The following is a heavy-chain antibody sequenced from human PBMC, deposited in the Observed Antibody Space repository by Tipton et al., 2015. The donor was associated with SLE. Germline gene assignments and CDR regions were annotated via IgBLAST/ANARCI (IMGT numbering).Heavy chain of an antibody. V-gene: IGHV1-8*02. D-gene: IGHD2-2*01. CDR3: ARGRADWGTSYSWYFDL. Sequence: QLVQSGAEVKKPGASVKVSCKASGYSFSNYDIIWVRQATGQGLEWMGWMNPTSGNSAFAEKFQGRVTMTRNTSVSTAFLDMSSLTSDDTAVYYCARGRADWGTSYSWYFDLWGRGTQVIVS. CDR1: GYSFSNYD. CDR2: MNPTSGNS. J-gene: IGHJ2*01.